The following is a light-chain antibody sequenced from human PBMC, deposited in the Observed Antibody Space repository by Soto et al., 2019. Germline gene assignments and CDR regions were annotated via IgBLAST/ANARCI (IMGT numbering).Light chain of an antibody. CDR1: QSVSSSY. Sequence: EIVLTQSPGTLSLSPGERATLSCRASQSVSSSYLAWYQQKPGQAPRLLIYGASSRATGIPDRFSGSGSGTDFTLTISRLEPEDFAVYYCQQYGSSRTWTFGQGTKVEL. J-gene: IGKJ1*01. CDR3: QQYGSSRTWT. CDR2: GAS. V-gene: IGKV3-20*01.